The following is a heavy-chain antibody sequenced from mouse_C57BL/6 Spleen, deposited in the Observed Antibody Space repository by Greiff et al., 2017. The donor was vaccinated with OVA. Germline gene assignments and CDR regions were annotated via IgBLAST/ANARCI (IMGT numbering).Heavy chain of an antibody. V-gene: IGHV5-17*01. CDR3: ARRNLGAMDY. J-gene: IGHJ4*01. Sequence: EVHLVESGGGLVKPGGSLKLSCAASGFTFSDYGMHWVRQAPEKGLEWVAYISSGSSTIYYADTVKGRFTISRDNAKNTLFLQMTSLRSEDTAMYYCARRNLGAMDYWGQGTSVTVSS. CDR1: GFTFSDYG. CDR2: ISSGSSTI. D-gene: IGHD3-3*01.